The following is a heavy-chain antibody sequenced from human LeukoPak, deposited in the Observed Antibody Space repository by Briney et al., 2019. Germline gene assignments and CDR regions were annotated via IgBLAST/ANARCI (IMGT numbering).Heavy chain of an antibody. Sequence: GGSLRLSCAGSGFTFSTYNMNWVRQTPGKGPEWISTISTRSTTIYYADSVKGRFTISRDNSKNTLYLQMNSLRAEDTAVYYCAKVLRYFDWFNDYWGQGTLVTVSS. D-gene: IGHD3-9*01. CDR1: GFTFSTYN. CDR3: AKVLRYFDWFNDY. V-gene: IGHV3-23*01. CDR2: ISTRSTTI. J-gene: IGHJ4*02.